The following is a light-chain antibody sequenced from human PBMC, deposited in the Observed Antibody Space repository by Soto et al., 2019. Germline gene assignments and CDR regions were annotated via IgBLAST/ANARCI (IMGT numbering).Light chain of an antibody. Sequence: QSVLTLPPSVSGAPGQRVTISCTGSSSNIGAGYDVHWYQHLPGTAPKLLIYSNRNRPSGVPDRFSASKSGTSASLAITGLQAEDEADYYCQSYDKSLSGWVFGGGTKLTVL. J-gene: IGLJ3*02. V-gene: IGLV1-40*01. CDR2: SNR. CDR1: SSNIGAGYD. CDR3: QSYDKSLSGWV.